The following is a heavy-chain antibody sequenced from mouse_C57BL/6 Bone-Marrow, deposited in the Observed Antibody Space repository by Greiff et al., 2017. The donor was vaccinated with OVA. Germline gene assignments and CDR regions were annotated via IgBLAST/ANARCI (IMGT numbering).Heavy chain of an antibody. CDR3: ARTRLRVDY. D-gene: IGHD2-4*01. CDR1: GFNIKDDY. J-gene: IGHJ2*01. Sequence: EVQLQQSGAELVRPGASVKLSCTASGFNIKDDYMHWVKQRPEQGLEWIGWIDPENGDTEYASKFQGKATITADTSSNTAYLQLSSLTSEDTAVYYCARTRLRVDYWGQGTTLTVSS. CDR2: IDPENGDT. V-gene: IGHV14-4*01.